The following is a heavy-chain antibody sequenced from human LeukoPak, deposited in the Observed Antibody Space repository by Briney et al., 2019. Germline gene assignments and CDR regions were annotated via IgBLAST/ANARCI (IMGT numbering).Heavy chain of an antibody. Sequence: PGRSLRLSCAASGFTFDDYAMHWVRQAPGKGLEWVSGISWNSGSIGYADSVKGRFTISRDNDKNSLYLQMNSLRAEDTDLYYCAKDGGKNGYDHIAYWGQATLVTVSS. CDR1: GFTFDDYA. J-gene: IGHJ4*02. CDR3: AKDGGKNGYDHIAY. CDR2: ISWNSGSI. V-gene: IGHV3-9*01. D-gene: IGHD5-12*01.